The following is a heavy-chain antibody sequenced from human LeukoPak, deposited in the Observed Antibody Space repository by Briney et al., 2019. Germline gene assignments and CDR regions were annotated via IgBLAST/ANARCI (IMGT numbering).Heavy chain of an antibody. CDR3: ARELPGIAAAGTALDY. J-gene: IGHJ4*02. V-gene: IGHV4-34*01. CDR1: GGSFSGYY. CDR2: INHSGST. D-gene: IGHD6-13*01. Sequence: SETLSLTCAVYGGSFSGYYWSWIRQPPGKGLEWIGEINHSGSTNYNPSLKGRVTISVDTSKNQFSLKLSSVTAADTAVYYCARELPGIAAAGTALDYWGQGTLVTVSS.